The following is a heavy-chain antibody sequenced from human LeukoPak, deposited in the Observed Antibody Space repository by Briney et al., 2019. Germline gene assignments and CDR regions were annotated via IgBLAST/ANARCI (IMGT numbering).Heavy chain of an antibody. CDR1: GFTFSSYG. V-gene: IGHV3-30*03. D-gene: IGHD1-26*01. J-gene: IGHJ5*02. CDR3: ARDGIVGATTPDLNWFDP. Sequence: GGSPRLSCAASGFTFSSYGMHWVRQAPGKGLEWVAVISYDGSNKYYADSVKGRFTISRDNSKNTLYLQMNSLRAEDTAVYYCARDGIVGATTPDLNWFDPWGQGTLVTVSS. CDR2: ISYDGSNK.